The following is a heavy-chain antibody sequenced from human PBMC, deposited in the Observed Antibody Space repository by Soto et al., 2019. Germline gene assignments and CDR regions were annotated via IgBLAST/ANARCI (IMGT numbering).Heavy chain of an antibody. CDR3: ARSAPGYCSGGSCYPY. Sequence: ASVKVSCKASGYTFTSYDINWVRQATGQGLEWMGWMNPNSGNTGYAQKFQGRVTMTRNTSISTAYMELGSLRSEDTAVYYCARSAPGYCSGGSCYPYWGQGTLVTVSS. D-gene: IGHD2-15*01. V-gene: IGHV1-8*01. J-gene: IGHJ4*02. CDR2: MNPNSGNT. CDR1: GYTFTSYD.